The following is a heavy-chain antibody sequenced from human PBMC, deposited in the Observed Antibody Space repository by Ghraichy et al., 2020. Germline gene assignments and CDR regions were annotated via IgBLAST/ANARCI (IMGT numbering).Heavy chain of an antibody. J-gene: IGHJ6*02. CDR1: GFTFSDYY. CDR2: ISSSGSTI. V-gene: IGHV3-11*01. Sequence: GGSLRLSCAASGFTFSDYYMSWIRQAPGKGLEWVSYISSSGSTIYYADSVKGRFTISRDNAKNSLYLQMNSLRAEDTAVYYCARGGSCSGGSCYSFLSGYYYYGMDVWGQGTTVTVSS. D-gene: IGHD2-15*01. CDR3: ARGGSCSGGSCYSFLSGYYYYGMDV.